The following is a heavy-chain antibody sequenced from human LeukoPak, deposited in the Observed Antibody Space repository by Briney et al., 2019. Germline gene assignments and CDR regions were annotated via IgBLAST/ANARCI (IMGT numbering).Heavy chain of an antibody. D-gene: IGHD6-25*01. CDR1: GFTFSHYG. CDR2: ISYDGTKE. J-gene: IGHJ4*02. V-gene: IGHV3-30*03. Sequence: GGSLRLSCAASGFTFSHYGMHWVRQAPGKGLEWVAVISYDGTKEYYLDSVKGRFTISRENAKNSLYLQMNSLRAGDTAVYYCARVHSGHGFDYWGQGTLVTVSS. CDR3: ARVHSGHGFDY.